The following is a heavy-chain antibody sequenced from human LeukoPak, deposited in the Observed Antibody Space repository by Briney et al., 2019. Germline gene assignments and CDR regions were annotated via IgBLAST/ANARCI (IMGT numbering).Heavy chain of an antibody. V-gene: IGHV1-69*13. Sequence: ASVKVSCKASGGTFSSYAISWVRQAPGQGLEWMGGIIPIFGTANYAQKFQGRVTITADESTSTAYMELSSLRSEDTAVYYCASRQDTAMVPQNYYYYYYGMDVWGQGTTVTVSS. CDR3: ASRQDTAMVPQNYYYYYYGMDV. CDR2: IIPIFGTA. D-gene: IGHD5-18*01. J-gene: IGHJ6*02. CDR1: GGTFSSYA.